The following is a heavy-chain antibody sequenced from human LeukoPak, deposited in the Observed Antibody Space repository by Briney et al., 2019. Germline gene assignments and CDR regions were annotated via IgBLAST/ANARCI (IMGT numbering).Heavy chain of an antibody. CDR3: AREILGGFNPGAY. J-gene: IGHJ4*02. CDR1: FDSTTSNF. CDR2: IHRSGSP. D-gene: IGHD1-14*01. V-gene: IGHV4-59*12. Sequence: PSDTLCLTCTVSFDSTTSNFWSWVRQPPGKGLEWILEIHRSGSPNYNPSLQSRVTISIDRSRNQIALELSSVTAADTAVYYCAREILGGFNPGAYWGQGTLVTVSS.